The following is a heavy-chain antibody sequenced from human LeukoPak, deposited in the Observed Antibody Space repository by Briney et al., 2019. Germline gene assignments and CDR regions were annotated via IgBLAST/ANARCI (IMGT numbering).Heavy chain of an antibody. J-gene: IGHJ4*02. CDR2: INPSGGST. V-gene: IGHV1-46*01. Sequence: EASVTVSCTASGYTFTSYYMHWVRQAPGQGLEWMGIINPSGGSTSYAQKFQGRVTMTRDTSTSTVHMELSSLRSEDTAVYYCARSYRAGYSSSWWVYWGQGTLVTVSS. CDR3: ARSYRAGYSSSWWVY. CDR1: GYTFTSYY. D-gene: IGHD6-13*01.